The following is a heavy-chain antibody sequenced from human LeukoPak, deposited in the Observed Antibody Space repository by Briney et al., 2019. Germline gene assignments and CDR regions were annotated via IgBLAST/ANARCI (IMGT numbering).Heavy chain of an antibody. CDR3: AKDLHYYDSSGGDDY. Sequence: GGSLRLSCAASGFTFSSYAMSWFRQAPGKGLEWVSAISGSGGSTYYADSVKGRFTISRDNSKNTLYMQMNSLRAEDTAVYYCAKDLHYYDSSGGDDYWGQGTLVTVSS. J-gene: IGHJ4*02. V-gene: IGHV3-23*01. CDR2: ISGSGGST. CDR1: GFTFSSYA. D-gene: IGHD3-22*01.